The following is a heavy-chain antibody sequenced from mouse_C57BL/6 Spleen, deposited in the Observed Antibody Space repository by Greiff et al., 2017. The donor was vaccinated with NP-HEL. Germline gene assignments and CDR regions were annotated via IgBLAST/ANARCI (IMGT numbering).Heavy chain of an antibody. Sequence: VKLVESGAELARPGASVKMSCKASGYTFTSYTMHWVKQRPGQGLEWIGYLNPSSGYTKYNQKFKDKATLTADKSSSTAYMQLSSLTSEDSAVYYCANVGSSPFAYWGQGTLVTVSA. CDR2: LNPSSGYT. CDR1: GYTFTSYT. V-gene: IGHV1-4*01. CDR3: ANVGSSPFAY. D-gene: IGHD1-1*01. J-gene: IGHJ3*01.